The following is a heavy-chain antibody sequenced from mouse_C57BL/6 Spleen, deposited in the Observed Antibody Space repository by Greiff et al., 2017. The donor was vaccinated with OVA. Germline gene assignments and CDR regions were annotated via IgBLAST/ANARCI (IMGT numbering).Heavy chain of an antibody. CDR1: GFNIKDYY. CDR2: IDPEDGDT. Sequence: VQLQQSGAELVRPGASVKLSCTASGFNIKDYYMHWVKQRPEQGLEWIGRIDPEDGDTDYAPKFQGKATMTADTSSNTAYLQLSSLTSEDTAVYYCTRKDRGNPVAYWGQGTLVTVSA. CDR3: TRKDRGNPVAY. D-gene: IGHD2-1*01. V-gene: IGHV14-1*01. J-gene: IGHJ3*01.